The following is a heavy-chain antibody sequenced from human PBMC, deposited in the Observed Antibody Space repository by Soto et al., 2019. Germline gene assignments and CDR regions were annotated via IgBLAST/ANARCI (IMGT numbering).Heavy chain of an antibody. Sequence: VGSLRLSCAASGFTFSDYYMSWIRQAPGKGLEWVSYISSSGSTIYYADSVTGRFTISRDNAKNSLYLQMNSLRAEDTAVYYCARGATTDFWSGYTPLDYWGQRTLVTVSS. J-gene: IGHJ4*02. V-gene: IGHV3-11*01. CDR1: GFTFSDYY. CDR3: ARGATTDFWSGYTPLDY. D-gene: IGHD3-3*01. CDR2: ISSSGSTI.